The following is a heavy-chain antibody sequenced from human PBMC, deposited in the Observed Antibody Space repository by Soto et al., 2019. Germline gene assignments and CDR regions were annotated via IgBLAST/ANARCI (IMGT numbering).Heavy chain of an antibody. V-gene: IGHV1-3*04. CDR2: INTGNGNT. D-gene: IGHD3-22*01. J-gene: IGHJ5*02. CDR3: AKAGSFPYDSSGWGLDP. Sequence: QVHLVQSGAEVKKPGASVKVSCKTSGYTFTRNAMHWVRQAPGLRLEWLGWINTGNGNTKYSQNFQGSVSISRDTSASTGYLQLSSLKSEDTAVYYCAKAGSFPYDSSGWGLDPWGEGTLVTVSS. CDR1: GYTFTRNA.